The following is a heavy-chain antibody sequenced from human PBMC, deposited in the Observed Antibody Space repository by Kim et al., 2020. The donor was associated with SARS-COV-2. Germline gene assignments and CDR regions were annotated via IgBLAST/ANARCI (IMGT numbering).Heavy chain of an antibody. Sequence: GGSLRLSCEASGFTFSSYSLNWLRQAPGKGLEWVSSISSSDSVKFYADSVKGRFTISRDNANNSLYLQMNSLRDDDTAVYYCARDMVRGVMSVRWFDPWGQGAVLSVPS. J-gene: IGHJ5*02. CDR2: ISSSDSVK. D-gene: IGHD3-10*01. CDR1: GFTFSSYS. CDR3: ARDMVRGVMSVRWFDP. V-gene: IGHV3-21*01.